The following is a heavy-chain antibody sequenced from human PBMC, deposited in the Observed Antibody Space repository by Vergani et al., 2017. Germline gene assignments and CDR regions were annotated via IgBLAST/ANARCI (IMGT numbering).Heavy chain of an antibody. Sequence: VQLVQSGAEVKKPGSSVKVSCKASGGTFSSYTISWVRQAPGQGLEWMGRIIPILGIANYAQKFQGRVTITADKSTSTAYMELSSLRSEDTAVYYCARDGGGYCSGGSCLLFDYWGQGTLVTVSS. CDR1: GGTFSSYT. CDR2: IIPILGIA. CDR3: ARDGGGYCSGGSCLLFDY. V-gene: IGHV1-69*08. D-gene: IGHD2-15*01. J-gene: IGHJ4*02.